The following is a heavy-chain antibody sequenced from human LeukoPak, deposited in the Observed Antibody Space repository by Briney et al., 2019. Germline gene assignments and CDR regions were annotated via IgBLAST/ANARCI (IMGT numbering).Heavy chain of an antibody. CDR2: INHTGTT. CDR1: GGSFSDYY. J-gene: IGHJ6*03. D-gene: IGHD1-14*01. Sequence: SETLSLTCAVYGGSFSDYYWNWIRQSPGKGLEWIGEINHTGTTNYNPSLKSPVTISVDTSKNQFSLRLSSVTAADTATYYCARGAADRRNYYYYIDVWGKGTTVTVSS. V-gene: IGHV4-34*01. CDR3: ARGAADRRNYYYYIDV.